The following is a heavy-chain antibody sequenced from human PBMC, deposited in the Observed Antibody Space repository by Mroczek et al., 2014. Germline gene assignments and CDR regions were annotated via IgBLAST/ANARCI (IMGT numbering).Heavy chain of an antibody. J-gene: IGHJ1*01. CDR3: ARGRSSWYPEYFQH. CDR2: INHSGST. D-gene: IGHD6-13*01. V-gene: IGHV4-34*01. CDR1: GGSFSGYY. Sequence: QVQLQESGAGLLKPSETLSLTCAVYGGSFSGYYWSWIRQPPGKGLEWIGEINHSGSTNYNPSLKSRVTISVDTSKNQFSLKLSSVTAADTAVYYCARGRSSWYPEYFQHWGQGTLVTVSS.